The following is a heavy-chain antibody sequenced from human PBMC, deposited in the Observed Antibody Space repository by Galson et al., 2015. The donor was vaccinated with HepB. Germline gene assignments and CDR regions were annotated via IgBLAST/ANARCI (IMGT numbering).Heavy chain of an antibody. CDR1: GFTFSSYW. V-gene: IGHV3-7*03. CDR3: AREGYCSGGSCSGLDYYYGMDV. CDR2: IKQDGSEK. Sequence: SLRLSCAASGFTFSSYWMSWVRQAPGKGLEWVANIKQDGSEKYYVDSVKGRFTISRDNAKNSLYLQMNSLRAEDTAVYYCAREGYCSGGSCSGLDYYYGMDVWAKGPRSPSP. J-gene: IGHJ6*02. D-gene: IGHD2-15*01.